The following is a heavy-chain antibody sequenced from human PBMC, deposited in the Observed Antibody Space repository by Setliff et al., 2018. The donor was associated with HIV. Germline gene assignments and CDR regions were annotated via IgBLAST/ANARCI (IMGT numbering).Heavy chain of an antibody. CDR3: ARDLVAVANTFYYYYMDV. J-gene: IGHJ6*03. CDR2: IIPIFGTA. V-gene: IGHV1-69*13. CDR1: GGTFSGYA. Sequence: SVKVSCKASGGTFSGYAISWVRQAPGQGLELMGGIIPIFGTANYAQKFQGRVTITADESTSTAYMELSSLRSEDTAVYYCARDLVAVANTFYYYYMDVWGKGTTVTVSS. D-gene: IGHD6-19*01.